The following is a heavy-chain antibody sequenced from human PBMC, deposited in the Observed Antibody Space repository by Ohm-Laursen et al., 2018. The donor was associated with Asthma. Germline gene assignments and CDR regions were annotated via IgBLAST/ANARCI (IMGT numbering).Heavy chain of an antibody. CDR2: GGSYYDGGLK. D-gene: IGHD3-22*01. J-gene: IGHJ4*02. Sequence: SLRLSCAASGFTFSSYGMHWVRQAPGKGLEWVAVGGSYYDGGLKYYADSVNGRFTVSRDDSKNTLYLQMNSLRPDDTAVYYCAKDFSHYYDSSRSRRYFDYWGQGTLVTVSS. CDR1: GFTFSSYG. V-gene: IGHV3-30*19. CDR3: AKDFSHYYDSSRSRRYFDY.